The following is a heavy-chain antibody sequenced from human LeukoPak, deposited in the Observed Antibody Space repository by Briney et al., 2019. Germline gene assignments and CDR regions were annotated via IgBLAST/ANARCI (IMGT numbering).Heavy chain of an antibody. V-gene: IGHV3-48*03. CDR2: ISSSGSTI. CDR1: GFTFSSYE. Sequence: PGGSLRLSCAASGFTFSSYEMNWVRQAPGKGLEWVSYISSSGSTIYYADSVKGRFTISRDNSKNTLYLQMNSLRAEDTAVYYCARDPSAYYDILTGSSDNWFDPWGQGTLVTVSS. CDR3: ARDPSAYYDILTGSSDNWFDP. D-gene: IGHD3-9*01. J-gene: IGHJ5*02.